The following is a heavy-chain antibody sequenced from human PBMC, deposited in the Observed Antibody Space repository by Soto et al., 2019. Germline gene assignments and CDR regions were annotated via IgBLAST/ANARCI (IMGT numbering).Heavy chain of an antibody. CDR1: GYSFTSYW. CDR3: ARLNSSGIEVAGTGEWFDP. D-gene: IGHD6-19*01. Sequence: GESLKISCKGSGYSFTSYWIGWVRQMPGKGLEWMGIIYPGDSDTRYSPSFQGQVTISADKSISTAYLQWSSLKASDTAMYYCARLNSSGIEVAGTGEWFDPWGQGTRGTVSX. J-gene: IGHJ5*02. CDR2: IYPGDSDT. V-gene: IGHV5-51*01.